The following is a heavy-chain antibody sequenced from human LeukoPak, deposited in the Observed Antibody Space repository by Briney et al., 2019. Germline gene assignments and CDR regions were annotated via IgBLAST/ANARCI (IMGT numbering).Heavy chain of an antibody. CDR3: AKSWYSYGSGSDY. D-gene: IGHD3-10*01. CDR2: INPNSGGT. CDR1: GYTFTGYY. J-gene: IGHJ4*02. Sequence: ASVKVSCKVSGYTFTGYYMHLVRQAPGQGLEWMGWINPNSGGTNYAQKFQGRVTMTRDTSISTVYMELSRLRSDETAVYYCAKSWYSYGSGSDYWGQGTLVTVSS. V-gene: IGHV1-2*02.